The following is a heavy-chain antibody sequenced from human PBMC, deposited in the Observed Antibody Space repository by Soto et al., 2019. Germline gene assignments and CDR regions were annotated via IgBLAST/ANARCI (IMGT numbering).Heavy chain of an antibody. CDR3: AFTTLTGSYGL. Sequence: SETLSLTCLVSGGSISSYYWSWIRQPPGKGLEWIGFIHYSDNTNYNPSLKIRATISVDTSKTQFSLKLSSVTAADTAVYYWAFTTLTGSYGLWGRGTLVTVTS. CDR1: GGSISSYY. J-gene: IGHJ2*01. CDR2: IHYSDNT. D-gene: IGHD4-17*01. V-gene: IGHV4-59*01.